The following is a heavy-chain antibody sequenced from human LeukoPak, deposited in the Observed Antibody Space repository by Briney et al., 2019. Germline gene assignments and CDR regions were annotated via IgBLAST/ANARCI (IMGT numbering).Heavy chain of an antibody. CDR2: INHSGST. V-gene: IGHV4-34*01. J-gene: IGHJ4*02. D-gene: IGHD3-16*01. Sequence: SETLSLTCAVYGGPFSGYYWRWIRQPPGKGLEWIGEINHSGSTNYNPSLKSRVTISVDTSKNQFSLKLSSVTAADTAVYYCARANYVWGSYGLDYWGQGTLVTVSS. CDR1: GGPFSGYY. CDR3: ARANYVWGSYGLDY.